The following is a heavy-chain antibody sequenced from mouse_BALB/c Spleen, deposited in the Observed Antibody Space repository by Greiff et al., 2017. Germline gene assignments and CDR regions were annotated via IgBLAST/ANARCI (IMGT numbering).Heavy chain of an antibody. CDR1: GFNITYPY. CDR3: ARVSTVVYFDY. D-gene: IGHD1-1*01. CDR2: IDPANAHT. Sequence: EVQLQQSGAELVKPGASVKLSCTASGFNITYPYMHWVKQRPEQGLEWIGRIDPANAHTKYDPKFQGKATITADTSSNTAYLQLSSLTSEDTAVYYCARVSTVVYFDYWGQGTTLTVSS. J-gene: IGHJ2*01. V-gene: IGHV14-3*02.